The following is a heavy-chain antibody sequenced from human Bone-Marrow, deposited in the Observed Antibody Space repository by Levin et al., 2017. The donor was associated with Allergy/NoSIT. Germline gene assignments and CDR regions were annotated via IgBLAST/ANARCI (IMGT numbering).Heavy chain of an antibody. CDR2: ISWNSGSI. V-gene: IGHV3-9*01. CDR1: GFPFKDYA. CDR3: AKAGINMAPSTKKDFFDC. D-gene: IGHD3-10*01. Sequence: GGSLRLSCAASGFPFKDYAMFWVREVPGKGLEWVSGISWNSGSIAYADSVKGRFTISRDNAKNSLYLQMDSLRTEDTALYYCAKAGINMAPSTKKDFFDCWGQGTLVTVSS. J-gene: IGHJ4*02.